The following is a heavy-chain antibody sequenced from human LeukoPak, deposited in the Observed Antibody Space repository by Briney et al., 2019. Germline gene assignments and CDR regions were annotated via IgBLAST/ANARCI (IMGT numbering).Heavy chain of an antibody. Sequence: GGSLRLSCSASGFTFSSYAMHWVRQAPGKRLEYVSAISSNGGSTYYADSVKGRFTISRDNSKNTLYLQMSSLRAEDTAVYYCVKAYSSGWYSSGAFDIWGQGTMVTVSS. CDR2: ISSNGGST. CDR1: GFTFSSYA. D-gene: IGHD6-19*01. J-gene: IGHJ3*02. CDR3: VKAYSSGWYSSGAFDI. V-gene: IGHV3-64D*06.